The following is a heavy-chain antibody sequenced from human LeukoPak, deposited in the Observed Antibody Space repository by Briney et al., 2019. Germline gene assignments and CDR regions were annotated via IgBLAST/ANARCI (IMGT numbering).Heavy chain of an antibody. D-gene: IGHD6-6*01. V-gene: IGHV4-34*01. J-gene: IGHJ4*02. Sequence: SETLSLTCAVYGGSFSGYYWSWIRQPPGKGLEWIGEINHSGSTNYNPSLKSRVTISVDTSKNQFSPKLSSVTAADTAVYYCARVVSAWYSSSSRYFDYWGQGTLVTVSS. CDR3: ARVVSAWYSSSSRYFDY. CDR2: INHSGST. CDR1: GGSFSGYY.